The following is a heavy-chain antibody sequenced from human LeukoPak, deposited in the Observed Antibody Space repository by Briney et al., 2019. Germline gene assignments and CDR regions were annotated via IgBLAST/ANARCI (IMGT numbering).Heavy chain of an antibody. CDR3: ASTGYSSGWYDLGFDP. D-gene: IGHD6-19*01. V-gene: IGHV4-39*01. CDR1: GGSISSSSYY. Sequence: SETLSLTCTVSGGSISSSSYYWGWIRQPPGKGLEWIGSIYYSGSTYYNPSLKSRVTISVDTSKNQFSLKLSSVTAADTAVYYCASTGYSSGWYDLGFDPWGQGTLVTVSS. J-gene: IGHJ5*02. CDR2: IYYSGST.